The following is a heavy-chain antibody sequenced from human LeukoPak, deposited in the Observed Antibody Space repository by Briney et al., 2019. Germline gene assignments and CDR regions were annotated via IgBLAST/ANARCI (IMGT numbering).Heavy chain of an antibody. Sequence: PETLSLTPAVYGGSPCGYYWSSIREPPGKRREWFGEIYHSVGTNYNPSLTSRVTISVDTSKNQSSRKLSSVTAADTAVYDGARARYIVVVTGGDYYMDVWGKGTTVTVSS. J-gene: IGHJ6*03. CDR3: ARARYIVVVTGGDYYMDV. CDR1: GGSPCGYY. D-gene: IGHD2-21*02. V-gene: IGHV4-34*01. CDR2: IYHSVGT.